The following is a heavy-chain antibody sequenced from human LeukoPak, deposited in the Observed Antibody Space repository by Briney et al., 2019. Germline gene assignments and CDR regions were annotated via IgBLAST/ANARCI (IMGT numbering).Heavy chain of an antibody. CDR1: GGSINNYY. V-gene: IGHV4-4*07. D-gene: IGHD2-15*01. Sequence: SETLSFTCTVSGGSINNYYWSWIRPPAGKGLEWIGRIYTRGSTNYNPSLKSRVTMSVDTSKNQFSLKLSSVTAADTAVYYCARGRYCSADICSGGDAFDIWGQGTMVSVSS. J-gene: IGHJ3*02. CDR3: ARGRYCSADICSGGDAFDI. CDR2: IYTRGST.